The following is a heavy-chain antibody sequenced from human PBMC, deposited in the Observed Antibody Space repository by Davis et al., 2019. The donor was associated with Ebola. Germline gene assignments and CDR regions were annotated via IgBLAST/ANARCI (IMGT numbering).Heavy chain of an antibody. CDR3: ARDLRFLEWLPPYYYYYGMDV. CDR2: INPNSGGT. D-gene: IGHD3-3*01. V-gene: IGHV1-2*02. J-gene: IGHJ6*02. Sequence: ASVKVSCKASGYTFTGYYMHWVRQAPGQGLEWMGWINPNSGGTNYAQKFQGRVTMTRDTSISTAYMELSRLRSDDTAVYYCARDLRFLEWLPPYYYYYGMDVWGQGTTVTVSS. CDR1: GYTFTGYY.